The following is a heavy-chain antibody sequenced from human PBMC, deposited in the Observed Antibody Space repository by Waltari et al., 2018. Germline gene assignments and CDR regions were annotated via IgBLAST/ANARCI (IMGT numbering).Heavy chain of an antibody. J-gene: IGHJ4*02. D-gene: IGHD3-16*02. Sequence: QVQLVQSGAEVKKPGASVKVSCKASGYTFTSYDINWVRQATGQGLEWMGWMNPNRGNTGYAQKCQGIGTRTRNTSIGTAYMELSSLRSEDTAVYYCARGGAFGGVIVIHDYWGQGTLVTVSS. CDR2: MNPNRGNT. V-gene: IGHV1-8*01. CDR3: ARGGAFGGVIVIHDY. CDR1: GYTFTSYD.